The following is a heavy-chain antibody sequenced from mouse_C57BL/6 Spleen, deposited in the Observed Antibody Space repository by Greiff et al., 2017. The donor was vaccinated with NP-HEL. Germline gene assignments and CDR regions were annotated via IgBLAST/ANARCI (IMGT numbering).Heavy chain of an antibody. CDR3: ARGDYDGVDY. J-gene: IGHJ2*01. D-gene: IGHD2-4*01. CDR1: GFNIKDYY. CDR2: IDPEDGET. Sequence: VQLQQSGAELVKPGASVTLSCTASGFNIKDYYMHWVKQRTEQGLEWIGRIDPEDGETKYAPKFLGKATITADTSSNTAYLQLSSLTSEDTAVYYCARGDYDGVDYWGQGTTLTVSS. V-gene: IGHV14-2*01.